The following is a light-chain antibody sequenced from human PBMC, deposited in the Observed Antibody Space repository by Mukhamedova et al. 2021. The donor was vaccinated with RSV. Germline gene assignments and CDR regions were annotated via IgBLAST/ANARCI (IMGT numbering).Light chain of an antibody. CDR3: QQSDNALRWT. V-gene: IGKV1-39*01. J-gene: IGKJ1*01. CDR2: GAS. Sequence: WYQRRVHGKAPKLLIYGASSLVSGVPSRFSGSGSETDFTLTISSLQLEDFATYYCQQSDNALRWTFGQGTKV.